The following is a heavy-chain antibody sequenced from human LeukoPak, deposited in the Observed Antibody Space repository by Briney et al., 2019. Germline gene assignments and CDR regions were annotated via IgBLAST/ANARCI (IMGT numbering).Heavy chain of an antibody. V-gene: IGHV3-30*01. D-gene: IGHD5-24*01. CDR2: ISYDGSNK. CDR3: ARVVRRDGYNFFDY. J-gene: IGHJ4*02. CDR1: GFTFSSYA. Sequence: GGSLRLSCAASGFTFSSYAMHWVRQAPGMGLEWVAVISYDGSNKYYADSVKGRFTISRDNSKNTLYLQMNSLRAEDTAVYYCARVVRRDGYNFFDYWGQGTLVTVSS.